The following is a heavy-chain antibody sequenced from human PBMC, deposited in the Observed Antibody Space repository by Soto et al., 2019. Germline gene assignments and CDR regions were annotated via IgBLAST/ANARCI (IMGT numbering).Heavy chain of an antibody. V-gene: IGHV3-43*01. Sequence: GGSLRLSCAASGFTFDDYTMHWVRQAPGKGLEWVSLISWDGGSTYYADSVKGRFTISRDNSKNSLYLQMNSLRTEDTALYYCAKVGVVLMVPGGMDVWGQGTTVTVSS. D-gene: IGHD2-8*01. CDR1: GFTFDDYT. CDR2: ISWDGGST. J-gene: IGHJ6*02. CDR3: AKVGVVLMVPGGMDV.